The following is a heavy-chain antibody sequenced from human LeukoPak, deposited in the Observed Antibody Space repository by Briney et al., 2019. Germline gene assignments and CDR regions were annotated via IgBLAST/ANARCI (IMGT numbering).Heavy chain of an antibody. D-gene: IGHD1-26*01. CDR3: ASLGAARPYYYYYYMDV. CDR2: INHSGST. J-gene: IGHJ6*03. Sequence: SETLSLTCAVYGGSFSGYYGSWIRQPPGKGLEWIGEINHSGSTNYNPSLKSRVTISVDTSKNQFSLKLSSVTAADTAVYYCASLGAARPYYYYYYMDVWGKGTTVTVSS. CDR1: GGSFSGYY. V-gene: IGHV4-34*01.